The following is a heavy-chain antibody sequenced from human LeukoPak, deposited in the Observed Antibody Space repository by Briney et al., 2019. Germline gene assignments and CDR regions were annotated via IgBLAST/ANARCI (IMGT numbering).Heavy chain of an antibody. Sequence: ALVKVSCKASGFTSTTSTMQWVRQARGQRLEWIGWIVVGSGDTNYAEKFQERVTITRDMSTSTVYMELSSLRSDDTAVYYCAADQPRYPDAFDIWGQGTIVTVSS. D-gene: IGHD1-1*01. CDR3: AADQPRYPDAFDI. J-gene: IGHJ3*02. CDR2: IVVGSGDT. V-gene: IGHV1-58*02. CDR1: GFTSTTST.